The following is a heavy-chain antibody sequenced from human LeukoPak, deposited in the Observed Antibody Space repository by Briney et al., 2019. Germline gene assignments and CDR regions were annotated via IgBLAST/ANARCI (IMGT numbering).Heavy chain of an antibody. V-gene: IGHV3-33*01. CDR2: IWYDGSNK. J-gene: IGHJ6*02. CDR1: GFTFSSYG. CDR3: ARDEAAAGPYYYYYGMDV. D-gene: IGHD6-13*01. Sequence: QPGGSLRLSCAASGFTFSSYGMRWVRQAAGKGLEWVAVIWYDGSNKYYADSVKGRFTISRDNSKNPLYLQMNSLRAEDTAVYYCARDEAAAGPYYYYYGMDVWGQGTTVTVSS.